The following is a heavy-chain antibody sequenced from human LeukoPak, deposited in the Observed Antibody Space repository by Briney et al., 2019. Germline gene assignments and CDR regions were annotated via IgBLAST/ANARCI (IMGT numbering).Heavy chain of an antibody. D-gene: IGHD6-13*01. Sequence: SQTLSLTCAISGDSVPSNSAAWNWIRQSPSRGLEWLGRTYYRSKWYNDYAVSVKSRITINPDTSKNQFSLQLNSVTPEDTAVYYCAREPIAAAGRIYYYYYYMDVWGKGTTVTISS. V-gene: IGHV6-1*01. J-gene: IGHJ6*03. CDR3: AREPIAAAGRIYYYYYYMDV. CDR2: TYYRSKWYN. CDR1: GDSVPSNSAA.